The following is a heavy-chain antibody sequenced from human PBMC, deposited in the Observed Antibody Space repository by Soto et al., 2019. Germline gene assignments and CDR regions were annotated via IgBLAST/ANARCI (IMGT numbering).Heavy chain of an antibody. D-gene: IGHD1-26*01. CDR1: GLTFSTYA. CDR3: VKAKAGGTDFRLDY. J-gene: IGHJ4*02. V-gene: IGHV3-30*03. Sequence: QVQLVESGGGVVQPGRSLRLSCEASGLTFSTYAMHWVRQAPGKALEWLAIVSDDGTKTHHAESVKGRITISRENSKNTLYLQMNSLIVEDTAVYYCVKAKAGGTDFRLDYWGQGTLVTVSS. CDR2: VSDDGTKT.